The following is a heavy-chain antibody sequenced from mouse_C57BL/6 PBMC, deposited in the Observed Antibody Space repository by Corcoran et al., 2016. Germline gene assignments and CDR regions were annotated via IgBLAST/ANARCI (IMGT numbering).Heavy chain of an antibody. Sequence: EFQRPQSGPELVKSGASVKISCKASRYTFTDYYMNWVKQSHGKSLEWIGDSNPNNGGTSYNQKSKGKVTWTVDKASSTAYMELRSLTSEDSAVYYCASNGYYFDYWGQGTTLTVSS. CDR3: ASNGYYFDY. D-gene: IGHD2-2*01. CDR2: SNPNNGGT. V-gene: IGHV1-26*01. CDR1: RYTFTDYY. J-gene: IGHJ2*01.